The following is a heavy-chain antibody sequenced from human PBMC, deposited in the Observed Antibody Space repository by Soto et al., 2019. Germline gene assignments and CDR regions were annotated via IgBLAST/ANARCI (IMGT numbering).Heavy chain of an antibody. CDR2: IYSGGST. J-gene: IGHJ6*03. Sequence: GGSLRLSCAASGFTVSSNYMSWVRQAPGKGLEWVSVIYSGGSTYYADSVKGRFTISRHNSKNTLYLQMNSLRAEDTAVYYCARVISSSIYYYYYMDVWGKGTTVTVSS. CDR3: ARVISSSIYYYYYMDV. V-gene: IGHV3-53*04. D-gene: IGHD6-6*01. CDR1: GFTVSSNY.